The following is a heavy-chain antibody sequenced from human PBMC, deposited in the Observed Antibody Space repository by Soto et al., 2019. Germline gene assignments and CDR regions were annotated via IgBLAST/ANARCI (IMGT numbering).Heavy chain of an antibody. CDR1: GFMFSGYA. J-gene: IGHJ5*02. CDR3: VKDLAASGWFDP. V-gene: IGHV3-23*01. CDR2: VSNSGTST. D-gene: IGHD2-15*01. Sequence: EVQLLESGGGLAQPGASLTLPCAASGFMFSGYAMSWVRQAPGKGLEWVSAVSNSGTSTSYADSVKGRFTISRDNSKNTLYLQMSSLGAEDTALYYCVKDLAASGWFDPWGQGTLVIVSS.